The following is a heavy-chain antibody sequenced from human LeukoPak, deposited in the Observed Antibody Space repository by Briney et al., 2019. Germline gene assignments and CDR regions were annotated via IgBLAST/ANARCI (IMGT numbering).Heavy chain of an antibody. V-gene: IGHV1-69*04. D-gene: IGHD3-10*01. CDR3: ARESRDYGSGPPGELNNWFDP. Sequence: QAPGQXXXXXXXXIPILGIANYAQKFQGRVTITADKSTSTAYMELSSLRSDDTAVYYCARESRDYGSGPPGELNNWFDPWGQGTLVTVSS. J-gene: IGHJ5*02. CDR2: XIPILGIA.